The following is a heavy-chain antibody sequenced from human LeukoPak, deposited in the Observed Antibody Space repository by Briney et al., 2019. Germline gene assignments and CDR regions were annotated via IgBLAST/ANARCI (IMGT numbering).Heavy chain of an antibody. D-gene: IGHD5-18*01. CDR3: ARDLYSYGYSVQDY. CDR2: IYTGGST. V-gene: IGHV4-61*02. CDR1: GGSISSGSYY. Sequence: SQTLSLTCTVSGGSISSGSYYWSWIRQPAGKGLEWIGRIYTGGSTNYNPSLKSRVTISVDTSKNQFSLKLSSVTAADTAVYYCARDLYSYGYSVQDYWGQGTLVTVSS. J-gene: IGHJ4*02.